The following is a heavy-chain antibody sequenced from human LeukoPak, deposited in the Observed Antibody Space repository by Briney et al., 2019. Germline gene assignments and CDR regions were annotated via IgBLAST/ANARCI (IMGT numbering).Heavy chain of an antibody. Sequence: GGSLRLSCVASGFTFSRYWVHWVRQAPGEGRVWVSRINSDGRSTNYADSVKGRFTISRDNAENSLYLQMNSPRDEDTSVYYCVRGAGSGYSSDAWGQGTLVTASS. CDR2: INSDGRST. V-gene: IGHV3-74*01. D-gene: IGHD3-22*01. CDR1: GFTFSRYW. CDR3: VRGAGSGYSSDA. J-gene: IGHJ5*02.